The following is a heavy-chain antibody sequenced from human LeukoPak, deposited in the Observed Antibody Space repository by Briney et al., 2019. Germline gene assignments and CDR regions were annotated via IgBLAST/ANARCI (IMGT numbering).Heavy chain of an antibody. Sequence: SETLSLTCTVSGGSISSGSYYWSWIRQPAGKGLEWIWRIYTSGSTSYNPSLKSRVTISVDTSKNQFFLKLSSVTAADTAVYYCARDNEGSGWPSSDWYKFDPWGQGTLVTVSS. V-gene: IGHV4-61*02. CDR3: ARDNEGSGWPSSDWYKFDP. CDR1: GGSISSGSYY. CDR2: IYTSGST. J-gene: IGHJ5*02. D-gene: IGHD6-19*01.